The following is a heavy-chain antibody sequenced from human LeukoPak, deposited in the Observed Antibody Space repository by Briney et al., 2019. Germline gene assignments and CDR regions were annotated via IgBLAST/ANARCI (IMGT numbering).Heavy chain of an antibody. D-gene: IGHD3-16*01. CDR2: VKKDGRET. CDR1: GLTLSDWW. J-gene: IGHJ6*02. V-gene: IGHV3-7*03. Sequence: PGGSLRLSCVASGLTLSDWWMTWVRQAPGGGLEWVASVKKDGRETYYVDSVKGRFTISRDNAKNSLYLQMNSLRVEDTAVYFCARGHLGLGLWGQGTTVTVSS. CDR3: ARGHLGLGL.